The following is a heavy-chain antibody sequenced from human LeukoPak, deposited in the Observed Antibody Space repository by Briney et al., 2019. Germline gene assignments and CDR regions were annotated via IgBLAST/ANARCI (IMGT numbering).Heavy chain of an antibody. CDR3: AGLPYCGGDCADAFDI. J-gene: IGHJ3*02. Sequence: SETLSLACTVSGGSISSYYWSWIRQPPGKGLEWIGYIYYSGSTNYNPSLKSRVTISVDTSKNQFSLKLSSVTAADTAVYYCAGLPYCGGDCADAFDIWGQGTMVTVSS. V-gene: IGHV4-59*01. CDR2: IYYSGST. D-gene: IGHD2-21*02. CDR1: GGSISSYY.